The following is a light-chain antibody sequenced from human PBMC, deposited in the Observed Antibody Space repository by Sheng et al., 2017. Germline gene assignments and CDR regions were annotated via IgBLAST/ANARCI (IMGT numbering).Light chain of an antibody. CDR1: QSISNW. J-gene: IGKJ4*01. CDR2: DAS. Sequence: DIQMTQSPSYVSASVGDRVTITCRASQSISNWLAWYQQKPGKAPKLLLYDASTLESGVPSRFRGSGSGTDYILTISSLQPEDFATYFCQQYYNTPLTFGGGTKVEIK. V-gene: IGKV1-NL1*01. CDR3: QQYYNTPLT.